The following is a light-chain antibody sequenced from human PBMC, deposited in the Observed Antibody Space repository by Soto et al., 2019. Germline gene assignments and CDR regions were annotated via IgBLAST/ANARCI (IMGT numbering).Light chain of an antibody. V-gene: IGKV1-9*01. Sequence: DVQLTQSPSFLSASVGDRVTITCWASQGITNYLAWYQQKPGKAPKPLIYTASTLQSGVPSRFSGSGAGAEFTLTITGLQPEDFATYFCQQFHTYPWTFGQGTKVEIK. CDR2: TAS. J-gene: IGKJ1*01. CDR3: QQFHTYPWT. CDR1: QGITNY.